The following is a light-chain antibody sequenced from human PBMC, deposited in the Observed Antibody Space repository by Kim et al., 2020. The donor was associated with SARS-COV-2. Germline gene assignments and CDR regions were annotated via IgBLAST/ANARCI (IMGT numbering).Light chain of an antibody. V-gene: IGLV2-14*03. J-gene: IGLJ2*01. Sequence: PGHSTTISCSGTSSAVAGYNYVSWYQQYPGKAPKLIIYDVSVRPSGVSNRFSGSKSGNTASLTISGLQSEDEADYYCISYTGISTMVFGGGTQLTVL. CDR3: ISYTGISTMV. CDR1: SSAVAGYNY. CDR2: DVS.